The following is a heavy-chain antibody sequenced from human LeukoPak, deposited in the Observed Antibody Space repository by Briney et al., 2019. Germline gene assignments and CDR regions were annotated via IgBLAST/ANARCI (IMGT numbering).Heavy chain of an antibody. Sequence: ASVKVSCKTSGYTFNSYGISWVRQAPGQGLEWMGWISTYTGNTNYAQKLQGRVTMTTDTSTSTAYMEMRSLTSDDTVVYYCAVVLPPVPNWGQGTLVTVSS. CDR1: GYTFNSYG. V-gene: IGHV1-18*01. CDR3: AVVLPPVPN. D-gene: IGHD2-2*01. CDR2: ISTYTGNT. J-gene: IGHJ4*02.